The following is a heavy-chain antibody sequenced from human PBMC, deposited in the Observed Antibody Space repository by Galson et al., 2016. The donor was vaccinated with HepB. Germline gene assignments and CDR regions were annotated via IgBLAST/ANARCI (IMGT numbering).Heavy chain of an antibody. CDR3: ARGAAGPQGEAFDI. J-gene: IGHJ3*02. V-gene: IGHV4-4*07. CDR2: FHTSGS. Sequence: LSLTCSVSGASISDSFWSWIRQPAGKGLEWIGRFHTSGSSYRPSLRGRVTMPADTSKNQFSLRLASVTAADTAVYYCARGAAGPQGEAFDIWGQGTMVTVSS. CDR1: GASISDSF. D-gene: IGHD3-16*01.